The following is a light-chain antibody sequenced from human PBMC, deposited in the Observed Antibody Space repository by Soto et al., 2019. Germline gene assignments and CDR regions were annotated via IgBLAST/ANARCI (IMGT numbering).Light chain of an antibody. CDR2: DAS. Sequence: DIQMTQSPSTLSASVGERVTITCRASQIIGSSLAWYQQTPGRAPKLLIYDASTLHTGVPSRFSGSESGTESTLTISSLQPDDSATYYCQQYYSYSYTFGQGTKVDLK. CDR1: QIIGSS. V-gene: IGKV1-5*01. J-gene: IGKJ2*01. CDR3: QQYYSYSYT.